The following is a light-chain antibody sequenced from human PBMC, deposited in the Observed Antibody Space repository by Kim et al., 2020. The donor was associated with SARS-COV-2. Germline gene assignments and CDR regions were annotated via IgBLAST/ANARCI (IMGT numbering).Light chain of an antibody. V-gene: IGLV1-47*01. CDR1: SSNIGSNS. Sequence: ELTQPPSASGTPGQRVTISCSGSSSNIGSNSVFWYQQLPGTAPKLLIYRNDHRPSGVPDRFSGSKSGASASLAISGLRSEDESHYYCSTWDGGLSGWVFGGGTKLTVL. CDR3: STWDGGLSGWV. CDR2: RND. J-gene: IGLJ3*02.